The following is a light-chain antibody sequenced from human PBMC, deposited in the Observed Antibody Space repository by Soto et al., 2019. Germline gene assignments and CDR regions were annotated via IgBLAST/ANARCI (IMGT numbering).Light chain of an antibody. J-gene: IGLJ3*02. CDR2: NDV. CDR3: AAWDDSVWV. Sequence: QAVLTQPPSASGTPGQAVTISCSGSTSNIGTNTVKWYQQVPGSAPKILIYNDVQRPSGVPDRFSGSKSGTSASLVISGLQSEDEADYYCAAWDDSVWVFGGGTKVTVL. V-gene: IGLV1-44*01. CDR1: TSNIGTNT.